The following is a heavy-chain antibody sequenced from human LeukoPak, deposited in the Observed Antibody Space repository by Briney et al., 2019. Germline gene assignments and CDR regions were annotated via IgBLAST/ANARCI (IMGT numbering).Heavy chain of an antibody. CDR1: GGTFSSYA. CDR3: ARARLVGPYYFDY. J-gene: IGHJ4*02. CDR2: IIPIFGTA. V-gene: IGHV1-69*06. Sequence: ASVKVSCKASGGTFSSYAISWVRQAPGQGLEWMGGIIPIFGTANYAQKFQGRVTITADKSTSTAYMELSSLRSEHTDVYYCARARLVGPYYFDYWGQGTLVTVSS. D-gene: IGHD6-19*01.